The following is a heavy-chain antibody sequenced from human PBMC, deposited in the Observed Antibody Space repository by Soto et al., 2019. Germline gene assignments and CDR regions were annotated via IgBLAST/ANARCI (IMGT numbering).Heavy chain of an antibody. CDR2: IYHSGSS. V-gene: IGHV4-4*02. J-gene: IGHJ4*02. D-gene: IGHD3-10*01. CDR1: GGFISRSNW. Sequence: QVQLQESGPGLVKPSGTLSLTCAVSGGFISRSNWWSWVRQPPGTGLEWIGEIYHSGSSNSNPSLKSRVTISVDKSKNQCSLKLNSVTAADTAVYYCARAPGGSGRGYFDYWGQGALVTVSS. CDR3: ARAPGGSGRGYFDY.